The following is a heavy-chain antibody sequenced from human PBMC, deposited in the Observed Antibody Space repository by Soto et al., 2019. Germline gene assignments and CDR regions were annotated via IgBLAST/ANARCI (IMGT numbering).Heavy chain of an antibody. CDR2: INPNSGGT. Sequence: ASVKVSCKGAGYTFTGYYMHWVRQAPGQGLEWMGWINPNSGGTNYAQKFQGWVTMTRDTSISTAYMELSRLRSDDTAVYYCARGDYYDSSGYYSLFDYWGQGTLVTVSS. D-gene: IGHD3-22*01. CDR1: GYTFTGYY. J-gene: IGHJ4*02. CDR3: ARGDYYDSSGYYSLFDY. V-gene: IGHV1-2*04.